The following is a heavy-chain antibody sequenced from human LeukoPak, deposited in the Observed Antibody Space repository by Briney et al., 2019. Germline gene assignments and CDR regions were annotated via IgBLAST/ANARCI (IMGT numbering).Heavy chain of an antibody. D-gene: IGHD2-2*02. Sequence: QSGGSLRLSCAASGFTFSSYWMSWVRQAPGKGLEWVANIKQDGSEKYYVDSVKGRFTISRDNAKNSLYLQMNSLRAEDTAVYYCARIVPAAIVVSWFDPWGQGTLVTASS. CDR3: ARIVPAAIVVSWFDP. J-gene: IGHJ5*02. CDR1: GFTFSSYW. CDR2: IKQDGSEK. V-gene: IGHV3-7*01.